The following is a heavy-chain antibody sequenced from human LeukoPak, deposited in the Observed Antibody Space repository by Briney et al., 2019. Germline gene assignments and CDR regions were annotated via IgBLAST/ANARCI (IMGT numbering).Heavy chain of an antibody. D-gene: IGHD3-3*01. CDR1: GFTVSSNY. J-gene: IGHJ4*02. V-gene: IGHV3-66*02. CDR3: AKDPLARLRFLEWLLFDY. Sequence: GGSLRLSCAASGFTVSSNYMSWVRQAPGKGPEWVSIIYSGGSTYYADSVKGRFTISRDNSKNTLYLQMNSLRAEDTAVYYCAKDPLARLRFLEWLLFDYWGQGTLVTVSS. CDR2: IYSGGST.